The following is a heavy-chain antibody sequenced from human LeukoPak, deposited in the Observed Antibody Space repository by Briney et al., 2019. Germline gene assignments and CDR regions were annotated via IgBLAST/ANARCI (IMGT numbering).Heavy chain of an antibody. V-gene: IGHV1-18*01. CDR2: ISAYNGNT. CDR3: ARAPAFARFGSGVADY. CDR1: GYTFTSYG. J-gene: IGHJ4*02. Sequence: GASVKVSCKASGYTFTSYGISWVRQAPGQGLEWMGWISAYNGNTNYAQKLQGRDTMTTDTSTSTAYMELRSLRSDDTAVYYCARAPAFARFGSGVADYWGQGTLVTVSS. D-gene: IGHD6-19*01.